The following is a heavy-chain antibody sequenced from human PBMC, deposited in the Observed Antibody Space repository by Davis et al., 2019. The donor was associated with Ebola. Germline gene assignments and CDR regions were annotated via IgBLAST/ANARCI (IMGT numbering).Heavy chain of an antibody. CDR1: GYTFTNYG. CDR3: ARGFYNWNFQDYFDY. D-gene: IGHD1-7*01. Sequence: ASVKVSCKASGYTFTNYGISWVRQAPGQGLEWMGWISGYIGNTNYAQKFQGRVTMTTDTSTSTAYMELRSLRSDDTAVYYCARGFYNWNFQDYFDYWGQGTLVTVSS. J-gene: IGHJ4*02. CDR2: ISGYIGNT. V-gene: IGHV1-18*01.